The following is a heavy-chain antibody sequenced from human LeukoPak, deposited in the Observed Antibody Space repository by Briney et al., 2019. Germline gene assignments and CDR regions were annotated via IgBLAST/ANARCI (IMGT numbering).Heavy chain of an antibody. D-gene: IGHD3-22*01. CDR2: ISRSSIYM. CDR1: GFTFSGYS. V-gene: IGHV3-21*01. Sequence: GSLRLSCAASGFTFSGYSMNWVRQAPGKGLEWVSSISRSSIYMYYADSVKGRFTISRDNAKNSLYLQMNSLRAEDTAVYYCARGRYDSSGYYSIFDYWGQGTLVTVSS. CDR3: ARGRYDSSGYYSIFDY. J-gene: IGHJ4*02.